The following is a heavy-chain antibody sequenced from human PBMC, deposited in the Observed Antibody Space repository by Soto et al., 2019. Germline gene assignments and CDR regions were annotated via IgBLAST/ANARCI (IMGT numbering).Heavy chain of an antibody. J-gene: IGHJ4*02. CDR3: GRGSGWCGDY. CDR2: INPSGGGT. V-gene: IGHV1-46*01. CDR1: GYPFTTYY. Sequence: QVQLVQSGAEVKKTGASVKVSCKASGYPFTTYYMHWVRQAPGQGLEWMGMINPSGGGTTYAQKFQGRVTVTSDTSTNTVYIELTSLTSEDTALYYCGRGSGWCGDYWGQGTLVSVSS. D-gene: IGHD3-22*01.